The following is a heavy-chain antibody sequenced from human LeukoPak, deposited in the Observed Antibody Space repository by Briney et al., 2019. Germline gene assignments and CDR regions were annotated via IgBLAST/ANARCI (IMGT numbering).Heavy chain of an antibody. Sequence: GGSLRLSCAAAGFSFSNYGMHWVRQAPGKGLEWVSSISSSSSYIYYADSVKGRFTISRDNAKNSLYLQMNSLRAEDTAVYYCARDGVTPIDFGYWGQGTLVTVSS. CDR3: ARDGVTPIDFGY. CDR1: GFSFSNYG. V-gene: IGHV3-21*01. CDR2: ISSSSSYI. J-gene: IGHJ4*02. D-gene: IGHD4-23*01.